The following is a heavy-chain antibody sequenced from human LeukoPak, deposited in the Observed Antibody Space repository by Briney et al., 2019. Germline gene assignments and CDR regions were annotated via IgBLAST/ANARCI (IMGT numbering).Heavy chain of an antibody. V-gene: IGHV4-4*02. CDR1: GFTFSSYW. J-gene: IGHJ4*02. CDR2: IYHSGST. CDR3: ARDRGSYPEYYFDY. D-gene: IGHD1-26*01. Sequence: GSLRLSCAASGFTFSSYWMNWVRQAPGKGLEWIGYIYHSGSTYYNPSLKSRVTISVDRSKNQFSLKLSSVTAADTAVYYCARDRGSYPEYYFDYWGQGTLVTVSS.